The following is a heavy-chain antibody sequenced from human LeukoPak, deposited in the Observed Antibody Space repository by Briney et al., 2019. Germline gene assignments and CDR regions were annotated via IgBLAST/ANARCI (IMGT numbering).Heavy chain of an antibody. V-gene: IGHV3-30*02. CDR2: IRYDGSNK. J-gene: IGHJ4*02. Sequence: GGSLRLSCAASGFTFSSYGMHWVRQAPGKGLEWVAFIRYDGSNKYYADPVKGRFTISRDNSKNTLYLQMNSLRAEDTAVYYCAKDLPDYYGSGSPPDYWGQGTLVIVSS. D-gene: IGHD3-10*01. CDR1: GFTFSSYG. CDR3: AKDLPDYYGSGSPPDY.